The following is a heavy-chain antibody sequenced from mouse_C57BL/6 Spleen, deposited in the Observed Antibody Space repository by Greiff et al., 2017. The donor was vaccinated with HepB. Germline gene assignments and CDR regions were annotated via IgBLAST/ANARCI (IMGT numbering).Heavy chain of an antibody. V-gene: IGHV1-75*01. Sequence: QVQLQQPGPELVKPGASVKISCKASGYTFTDYYINWVKQRPGQGLEWIGWIFPGSGSTYYNEKFKGKATRTVDKSSSTAYMLLSSLTSEDSAVYFCAEEGPYYGNYYAMDYWGQGTSVTVSS. J-gene: IGHJ4*01. D-gene: IGHD2-10*01. CDR1: GYTFTDYY. CDR3: AEEGPYYGNYYAMDY. CDR2: IFPGSGST.